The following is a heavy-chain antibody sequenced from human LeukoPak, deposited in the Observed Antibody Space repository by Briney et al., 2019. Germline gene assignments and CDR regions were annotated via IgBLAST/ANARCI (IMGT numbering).Heavy chain of an antibody. V-gene: IGHV3-23*01. D-gene: IGHD2-2*01. J-gene: IGHJ1*01. CDR1: GFTFSSHA. Sequence: GGSLRLSCVAPGFTFSSHAMGWVRQAPGKGVEGGSNISSGGASTFYADSVKGGFTISRDKSKSTLYLQMNSLRAEDTAVYYCAKDPGRGYCSSTSCYEYFQHWGQGTLVTVSS. CDR3: AKDPGRGYCSSTSCYEYFQH. CDR2: ISSGGAST.